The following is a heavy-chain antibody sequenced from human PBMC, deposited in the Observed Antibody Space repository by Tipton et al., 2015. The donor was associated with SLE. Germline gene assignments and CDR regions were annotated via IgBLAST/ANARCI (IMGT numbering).Heavy chain of an antibody. Sequence: SLRLSCAASGFIFSDHYMDWVRQAPGKGLEWVGRTRNKVNSHTTEYAASVKGRFTISRDDSENSLYLQMNSLKTEDTAVYYCAAGAAGSYWGQGTLVTVSS. D-gene: IGHD6-13*01. J-gene: IGHJ4*02. CDR2: TRNKVNSHTT. CDR3: AAGAAGSY. CDR1: GFIFSDHY. V-gene: IGHV3-72*01.